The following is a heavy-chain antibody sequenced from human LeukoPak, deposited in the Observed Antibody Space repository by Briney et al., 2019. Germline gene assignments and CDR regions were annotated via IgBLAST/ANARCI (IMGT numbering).Heavy chain of an antibody. CDR1: GGSMSFYY. CDR3: ARHKSIAAAGLSAFDI. D-gene: IGHD6-13*01. CDR2: IYYSGST. V-gene: IGHV4-59*08. J-gene: IGHJ3*02. Sequence: SETLSLTCTVSGGSMSFYYWSWFRQPPGKGLEWIGYIYYSGSTNYNPSLNSRVTISIDTSRKHFSLTLNSVTAADTAFYFCARHKSIAAAGLSAFDIWGQGTMLTVSA.